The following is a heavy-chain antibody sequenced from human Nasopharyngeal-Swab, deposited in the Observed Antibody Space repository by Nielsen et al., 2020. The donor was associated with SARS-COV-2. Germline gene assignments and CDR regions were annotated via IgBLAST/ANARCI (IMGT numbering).Heavy chain of an antibody. D-gene: IGHD1-26*01. CDR2: IYPGDSET. CDR3: ARPLRSYADHFDY. CDR1: GYRFTSYW. Sequence: GESLKISCKGSGYRFTSYWIGWVRQMPGKGLEWMGIIYPGDSETRYSPSFQGQVTISADKSISTAYLQWSSLKASDTAVYYCARPLRSYADHFDYWGQGTLVTVSS. J-gene: IGHJ4*02. V-gene: IGHV5-51*01.